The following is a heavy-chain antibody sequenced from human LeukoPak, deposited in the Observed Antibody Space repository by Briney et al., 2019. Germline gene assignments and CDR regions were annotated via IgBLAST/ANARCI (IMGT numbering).Heavy chain of an antibody. CDR1: GFPVRSRY. CDR3: ASLEGGPSDGR. J-gene: IGHJ4*02. D-gene: IGHD3-3*01. CDR2: IYSGGTT. V-gene: IGHV3-53*01. Sequence: GSLRLSCEVSGFPVRSRYMTWVRQPPGKGLECVAVIYSGGTTYHIDSVKGRFTNSRDISKSTMYLEMNNLRVEDTATYYCASLEGGPSDGRWGQGTLVIVSS.